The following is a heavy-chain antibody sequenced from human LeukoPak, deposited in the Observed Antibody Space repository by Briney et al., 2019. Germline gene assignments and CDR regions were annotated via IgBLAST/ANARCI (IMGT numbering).Heavy chain of an antibody. CDR2: INHSGST. CDR3: ATSGGPLNWFDP. CDR1: GGSFSGYY. J-gene: IGHJ5*02. V-gene: IGHV4-34*01. Sequence: PSETLSLTCAVYGGSFSGYYWGWIRQSPGKGLEWIGEINHSGSTNYNPSLKSRVTISIDTSKNQFSLKLSSVTAADTAVYYCATSGGPLNWFDPWGQGTRVTVSS.